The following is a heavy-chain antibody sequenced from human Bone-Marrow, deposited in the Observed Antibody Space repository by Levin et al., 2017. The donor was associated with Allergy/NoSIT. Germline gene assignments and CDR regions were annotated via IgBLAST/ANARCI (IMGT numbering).Heavy chain of an antibody. CDR3: ARDSRALGYPSGAFDI. J-gene: IGHJ3*02. Sequence: ASVKVSCKASGYTFTSYYMHWVRQAPGQGLEWMGIINPSGGSTSYAQKFQGRVTMTRDTSTSTVYMELSSLRSEDTAVYYCARDSRALGYPSGAFDIWGQGTMVTVSS. D-gene: IGHD3-10*01. CDR2: INPSGGST. V-gene: IGHV1-46*01. CDR1: GYTFTSYY.